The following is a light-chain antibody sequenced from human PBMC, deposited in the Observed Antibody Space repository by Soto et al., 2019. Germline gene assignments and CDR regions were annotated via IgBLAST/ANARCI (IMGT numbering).Light chain of an antibody. CDR3: QQANSLPRT. V-gene: IGKV1D-12*01. CDR2: AAS. CDR1: QAISTW. J-gene: IGKJ1*01. Sequence: DIQMTQSPSSVSASVGDRVTITCRASQAISTWLAWYQQKPGKAPKLLIYAASKMQTGVPSRFSGSGSGTDFTLTISSLQPEDFATYYCQQANSLPRTFGQGTKVEIK.